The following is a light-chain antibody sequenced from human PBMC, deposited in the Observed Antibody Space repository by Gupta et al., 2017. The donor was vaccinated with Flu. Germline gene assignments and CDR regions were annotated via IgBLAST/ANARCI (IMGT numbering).Light chain of an antibody. V-gene: IGKV1-16*02. Sequence: DIQMTQSPSSLSASVGARVTITCRASQGISNYLAWFQQKPGKAPKPLIYGASILQSGVPSKFSGSGSGSGTDFTLTISGLQPEDFATYYCQLYDSYPLTFGGGTKVEIK. J-gene: IGKJ4*01. CDR2: GAS. CDR1: QGISNY. CDR3: QLYDSYPLT.